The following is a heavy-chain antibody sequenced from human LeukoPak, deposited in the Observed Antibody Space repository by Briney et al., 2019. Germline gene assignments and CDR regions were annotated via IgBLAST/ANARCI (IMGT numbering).Heavy chain of an antibody. Sequence: GGSLRLSCVASGLTFSSYWMSWVRQAPGKGLEWVAFIRYDGSNKYYADSVKGRFTISRDNSKNTLYLQMNSLRAEDTAVYYCAKGEFVGKAAAGVFDYWGQGTLVTVSS. CDR1: GLTFSSYW. J-gene: IGHJ4*02. V-gene: IGHV3-30*02. D-gene: IGHD6-13*01. CDR3: AKGEFVGKAAAGVFDY. CDR2: IRYDGSNK.